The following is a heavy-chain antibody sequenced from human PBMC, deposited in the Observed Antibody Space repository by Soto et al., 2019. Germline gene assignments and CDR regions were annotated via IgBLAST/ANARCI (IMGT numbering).Heavy chain of an antibody. CDR2: IYYSGST. Sequence: PSETLSLTCTVSGGSISSYYWSWIRQPPGKGLEWIGYIYYSGSTNYNPSLKSRVTISVDTSKNQFSLKLSSVTAADTAVYYCARARYYDSSGYYYAGGYFDYWGQGTLVTVSS. CDR3: ARARYYDSSGYYYAGGYFDY. V-gene: IGHV4-59*01. J-gene: IGHJ4*02. D-gene: IGHD3-22*01. CDR1: GGSISSYY.